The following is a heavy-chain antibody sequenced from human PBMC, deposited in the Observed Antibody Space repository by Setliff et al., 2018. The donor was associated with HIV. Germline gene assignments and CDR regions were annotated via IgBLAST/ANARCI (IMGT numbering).Heavy chain of an antibody. CDR3: ARHICGTTACYAVDV. CDR2: IYYSGNT. V-gene: IGHV4-39*07. D-gene: IGHD2-2*01. CDR1: GGSISNSGYY. J-gene: IGHJ3*01. Sequence: PSETLSLTCTVSGGSISNSGYYWGWIRQPPGKGLEWIASIYYSGNTFYNPSLKSRVTISLDTSKNQFSLKLSAVTAADTAVYYCARHICGTTACYAVDVWGPGTMVTVSS.